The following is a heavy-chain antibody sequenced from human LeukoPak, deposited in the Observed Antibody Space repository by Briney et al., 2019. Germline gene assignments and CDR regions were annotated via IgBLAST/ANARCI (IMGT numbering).Heavy chain of an antibody. CDR3: ANSGSYSIY. D-gene: IGHD1-26*01. CDR2: ITSSGTT. J-gene: IGHJ4*02. V-gene: IGHV3-23*01. CDR1: GLTFRSYG. Sequence: GGSLRLSCAASGLTFRSYGMGWVRQAPGKGLGWVSSITSSGTTNYADSVKDRFVISRDNSKDTLFLQMNSLRVEDTAVYYCANSGSYSIYWGQGTLVTVSS.